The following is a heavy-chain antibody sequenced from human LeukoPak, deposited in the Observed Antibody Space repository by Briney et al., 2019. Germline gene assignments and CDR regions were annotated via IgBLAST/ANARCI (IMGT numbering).Heavy chain of an antibody. CDR3: ASPERERGGFDP. D-gene: IGHD1-1*01. CDR2: IIPIFGTA. Sequence: SVKVSCKASGGTFSSYAISWVRQAPGQGLEWMGGIIPIFGTANYAQKFQGRVTITADESTSTAYMELSSLRSEDTAVYYCASPERERGGFDPWGQGTLVTVSS. J-gene: IGHJ5*02. V-gene: IGHV1-69*13. CDR1: GGTFSSYA.